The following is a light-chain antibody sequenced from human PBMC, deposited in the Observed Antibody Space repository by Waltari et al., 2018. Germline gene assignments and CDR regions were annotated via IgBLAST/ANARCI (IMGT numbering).Light chain of an antibody. CDR2: GAS. CDR1: QSLSTAQ. CDR3: QHYGNSVT. J-gene: IGKJ4*01. V-gene: IGKV3-20*01. Sequence: EIELTQSPGALFLSPGERATLSCRASQSLSTAQLAWYKQRPRQAPSLVIHGASNRASGIPERFSGSGSGTVFTLTITRLEPEDFAVYYCQHYGNSVTFGGGTKVEIK.